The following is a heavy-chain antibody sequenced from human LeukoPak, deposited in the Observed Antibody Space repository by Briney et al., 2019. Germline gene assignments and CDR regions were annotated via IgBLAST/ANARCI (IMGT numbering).Heavy chain of an antibody. CDR1: GGSIRSSSYY. J-gene: IGHJ4*02. D-gene: IGHD6-6*01. Sequence: SETLSLTCTVSGGSIRSSSYYWGWIRQPPGKGLEWIGSIYYSGSTYYNPSLKSRVTISVDTSKNQFSLKLSSVTAADTAVYYCARLMDSSSSVDYWGRGTLVTVSS. CDR3: ARLMDSSSSVDY. V-gene: IGHV4-39*01. CDR2: IYYSGST.